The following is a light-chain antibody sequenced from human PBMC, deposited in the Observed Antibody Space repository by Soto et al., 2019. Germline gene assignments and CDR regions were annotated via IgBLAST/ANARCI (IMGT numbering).Light chain of an antibody. CDR3: SAWDDRLSAYV. V-gene: IGLV1-47*01. CDR2: HNY. Sequence: QSVLTQPPSASGTPGQRVTISCSGSSSNIGSDFVYWYQQLPGTAPKLLIYHNYQRPSGVPDRFSGSKSGTSGSLAISDLRSDDAADYYCSAWDDRLSAYVFGAGTKLTV. J-gene: IGLJ1*01. CDR1: SSNIGSDF.